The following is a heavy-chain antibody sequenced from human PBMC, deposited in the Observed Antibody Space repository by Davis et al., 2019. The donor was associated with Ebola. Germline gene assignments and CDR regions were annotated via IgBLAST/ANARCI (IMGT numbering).Heavy chain of an antibody. CDR1: GFSLGTSR. CDR3: ARDIAVAGTIGFDY. D-gene: IGHD6-19*01. V-gene: IGHV3-21*01. J-gene: IGHJ4*02. CDR2: ISSVSDGI. Sequence: GESLKISCVVSGFSLGTSRMNWVRQTPGKGLEWVSSISSVSDGIQYADSVKGRFTISRDNAKNSLYLQMNGLTAEDTAVYYCARDIAVAGTIGFDYWGQGTLVTVSS.